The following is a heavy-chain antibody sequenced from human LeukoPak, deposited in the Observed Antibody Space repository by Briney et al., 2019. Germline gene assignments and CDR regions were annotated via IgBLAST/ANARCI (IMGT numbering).Heavy chain of an antibody. CDR2: ISSSSSYI. V-gene: IGHV3-21*01. CDR3: ARDRPLGYCSSTSCPTDAFDI. Sequence: GGSLRLSCAASGFTFSSYSMNWVRQAPGKGLEWVSSISSSSSYIYYADSVKGRFIISRDNAKNSLYLQMNSLRAEDTAVYYCARDRPLGYCSSTSCPTDAFDIWGQGTMVTVSS. J-gene: IGHJ3*02. D-gene: IGHD2-2*01. CDR1: GFTFSSYS.